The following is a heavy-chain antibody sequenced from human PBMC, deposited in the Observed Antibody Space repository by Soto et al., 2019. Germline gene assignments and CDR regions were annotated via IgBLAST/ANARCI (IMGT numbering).Heavy chain of an antibody. CDR1: AGYISSGFYF. CDR2: IYSSGTT. J-gene: IGHJ4*02. V-gene: IGHV4-30-4*01. Sequence: SETLSLTCSVSAGYISSGFYFWSWIRQPPGKGLEWIGHIYSSGTTFYNPSLKSRVTISVDASKNQFSLNLTSVTPADTAIYYCASRQQQVALVDYWGQGTLVTVS. D-gene: IGHD6-13*01. CDR3: ASRQQQVALVDY.